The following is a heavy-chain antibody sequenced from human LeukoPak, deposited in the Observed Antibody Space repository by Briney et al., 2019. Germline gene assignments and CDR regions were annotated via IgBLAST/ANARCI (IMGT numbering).Heavy chain of an antibody. CDR2: INWNGGST. CDR3: ARAGYCSGGSCYSSDY. D-gene: IGHD2-15*01. CDR1: GFIFSNYA. V-gene: IGHV3-20*04. Sequence: GGSLRLSCAASGFIFSNYAMSWVRQAPGKGLEWVSGINWNGGSTGYADPVKGRFTISRDNAKNSLYLQMNSLRAEDTALYYCARAGYCSGGSCYSSDYWGQGTLVTVSS. J-gene: IGHJ4*02.